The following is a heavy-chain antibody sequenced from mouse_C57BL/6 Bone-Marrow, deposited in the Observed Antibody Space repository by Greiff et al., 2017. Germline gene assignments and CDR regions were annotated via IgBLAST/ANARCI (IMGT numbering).Heavy chain of an antibody. J-gene: IGHJ2*01. D-gene: IGHD2-5*01. CDR3: ARYSNFDY. Sequence: EVQGVESGGDLVKPGGSLKLSCAASGFTFSSYGVSWVRQTPDKRLEWVATISSGGSYTYYPDSVKGRFTISRDNAKNTLYLQMSSLKSEDTAMYYCARYSNFDYWGQGTTLTVSS. V-gene: IGHV5-6*01. CDR2: ISSGGSYT. CDR1: GFTFSSYG.